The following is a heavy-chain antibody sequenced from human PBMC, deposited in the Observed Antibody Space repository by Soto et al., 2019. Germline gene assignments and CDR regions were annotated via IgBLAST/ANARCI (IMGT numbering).Heavy chain of an antibody. CDR1: GFTFNNYD. Sequence: QVQLVESGGGVVQPGRSLRLSCAASGFTFNNYDMHWVRQAPGKGLEWVAVISYDGSNKYYAVSVKGRFTISRDTSKNTLHLQMNSLRAEDTAVYYCAKDRITGLFDYWGQGTLVTVSS. CDR3: AKDRITGLFDY. V-gene: IGHV3-30*18. D-gene: IGHD1-20*01. J-gene: IGHJ4*02. CDR2: ISYDGSNK.